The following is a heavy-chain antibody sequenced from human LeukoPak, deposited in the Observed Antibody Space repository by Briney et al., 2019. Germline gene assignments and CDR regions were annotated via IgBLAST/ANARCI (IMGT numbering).Heavy chain of an antibody. V-gene: IGHV6-1*01. Sequence: SQTLSLTCAISGDSVSSNSAAWNWIRQSPSRGLEWLGRTYYRSKWYNDYAVSVKSRITINPDTSRNQFSLQLNSVTPEYTAVYYCSSSSWYSEYFQHWGQGTLVTVSS. CDR1: GDSVSSNSAA. D-gene: IGHD6-13*01. J-gene: IGHJ1*01. CDR3: SSSSWYSEYFQH. CDR2: TYYRSKWYN.